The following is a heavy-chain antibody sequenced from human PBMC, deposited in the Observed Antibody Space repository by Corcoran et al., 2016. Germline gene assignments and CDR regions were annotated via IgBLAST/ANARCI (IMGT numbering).Heavy chain of an antibody. V-gene: IGHV5-51*01. Sequence: EVQLVQSGAEVKKPGASLKISCKGSGYSFTNYWIGWVRQMPGKGLEWMGIIFPRDSDTTYSPSFQGQVTVSADKSISTAYLQWSSLKASDTAIYYCARHYGDFYAMDVWGQGTTVTVSS. CDR3: ARHYGDFYAMDV. CDR2: IFPRDSDT. J-gene: IGHJ6*02. D-gene: IGHD4-17*01. CDR1: GYSFTNYW.